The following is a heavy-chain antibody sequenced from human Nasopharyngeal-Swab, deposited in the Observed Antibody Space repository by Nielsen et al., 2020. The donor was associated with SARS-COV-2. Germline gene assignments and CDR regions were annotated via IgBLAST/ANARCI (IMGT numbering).Heavy chain of an antibody. V-gene: IGHV4-34*01. Sequence: SETLSLTSAVSGGAFSGFSWSWIRQSPGEGLEWIGELNPSGGTDYNPSPKSRVSMSGDTSKNHVFLKLKAVTAADTGLYYCARGRRERAPRYYYYGMDVWGQGTTVSVS. J-gene: IGHJ6*02. CDR1: GGAFSGFS. CDR3: ARGRRERAPRYYYYGMDV. D-gene: IGHD1-1*01. CDR2: LNPSGGT.